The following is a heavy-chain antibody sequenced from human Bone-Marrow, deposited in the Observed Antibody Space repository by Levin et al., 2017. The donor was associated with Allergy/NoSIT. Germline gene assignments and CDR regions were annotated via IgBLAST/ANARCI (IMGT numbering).Heavy chain of an antibody. V-gene: IGHV2-5*01. Sequence: QTLSLTCTFSGFSLSTSGVGVGWIRQPPGKALEWLALIYWNDDKRYSPSLKSRLTITKDTSKNQVVLTMTNMDPVDTATYYCTHNIVESVVPAAIWFDPWGQGTLVTVSS. CDR3: THNIVESVVPAAIWFDP. CDR1: GFSLSTSGVG. CDR2: IYWNDDK. J-gene: IGHJ5*02. D-gene: IGHD2-2*01.